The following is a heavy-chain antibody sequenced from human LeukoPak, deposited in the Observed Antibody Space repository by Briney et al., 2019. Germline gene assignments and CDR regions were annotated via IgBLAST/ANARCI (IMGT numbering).Heavy chain of an antibody. V-gene: IGHV4-34*01. D-gene: IGHD5-18*01. CDR1: GGSFSGYY. CDR2: INHSGST. CDR3: ARGKRSGYSYGIYYFDY. Sequence: SETLSLTCAVYGGSFSGYYWSWIRQPPGKGLEWIGEINHSGSTNYNPSLKSRVTISVDTSKNQFSLKLSSVTAADTAVHYCARGKRSGYSYGIYYFDYWGQGSLVTVSS. J-gene: IGHJ4*02.